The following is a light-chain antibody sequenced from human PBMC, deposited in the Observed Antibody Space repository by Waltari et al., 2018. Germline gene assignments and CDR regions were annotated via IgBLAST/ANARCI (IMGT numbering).Light chain of an antibody. CDR2: EVS. CDR3: GQGTHFPYS. Sequence: VVMTQSPLSLPITPGQPASISCRSTQSLVHSNGNTYLSWYQQKPGQPPRRLIYEVSNQDSGVPDRFSGSGAGTDFILKISRVEAEDVGVYYCGQGTHFPYSFGQGTKMEIK. J-gene: IGKJ2*03. V-gene: IGKV2-30*02. CDR1: QSLVHSNGNTY.